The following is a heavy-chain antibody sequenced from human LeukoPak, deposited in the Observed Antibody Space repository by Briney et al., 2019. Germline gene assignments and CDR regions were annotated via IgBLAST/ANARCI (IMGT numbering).Heavy chain of an antibody. J-gene: IGHJ4*02. CDR3: TTSDSSGYHYRDY. CDR2: IKSKTDGGTT. CDR1: RFTFSNAW. V-gene: IGHV3-15*01. D-gene: IGHD3-22*01. Sequence: PGGSLRLSCAASRFTFSNAWMSWVRQAPGKGLEWVGRIKSKTDGGTTDYAAPVKGRFTISRDDSKNTLYLQMNSLKTEDTAVYYCTTSDSSGYHYRDYWGQGTLVTVSS.